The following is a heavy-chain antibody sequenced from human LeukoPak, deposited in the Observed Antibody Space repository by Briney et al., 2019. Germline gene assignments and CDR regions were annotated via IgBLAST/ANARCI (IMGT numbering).Heavy chain of an antibody. Sequence: PGGSLRLSCAASGFTFDDYAMHWVRHAPGKGLEWVSGISWNSGSIGYADSVKGRFTISRDNAKNSLYLQMNSLRAEDMALYYCAKDAMTTVVTGYFQHWGQGTLVTVSS. CDR2: ISWNSGSI. CDR3: AKDAMTTVVTGYFQH. V-gene: IGHV3-9*03. J-gene: IGHJ1*01. CDR1: GFTFDDYA. D-gene: IGHD4-23*01.